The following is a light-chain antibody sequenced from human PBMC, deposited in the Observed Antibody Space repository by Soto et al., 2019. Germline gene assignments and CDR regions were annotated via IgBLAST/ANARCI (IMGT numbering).Light chain of an antibody. CDR3: QQYNSYST. Sequence: DIQMTQSPSSLSASVGDRVTITCRASQGIGNDLGWYQQKPGKAPKRLIYLTYSLQTGVPSRFSGSGSGTEFTLTISSLQPDDFATYYCQQYNSYSTFGQGTKVDIK. V-gene: IGKV1-17*01. CDR2: LTY. CDR1: QGIGND. J-gene: IGKJ1*01.